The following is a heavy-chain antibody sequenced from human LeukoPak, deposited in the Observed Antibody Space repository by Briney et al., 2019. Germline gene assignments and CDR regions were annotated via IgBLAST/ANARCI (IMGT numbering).Heavy chain of an antibody. Sequence: SGTLSLTCTVSGDSINSLDLWSWVRQPPGKGLEWIGEMYLSGITHSNPSVKSRVTISIDKSKNQFFLNLSSVTAADTAVYYCAGLVGRYSSGLYYYYFDYWGQGTLVTVSS. CDR1: GDSINSLDL. CDR2: MYLSGIT. CDR3: AGLVGRYSSGLYYYYFDY. V-gene: IGHV4-4*02. D-gene: IGHD3-22*01. J-gene: IGHJ4*02.